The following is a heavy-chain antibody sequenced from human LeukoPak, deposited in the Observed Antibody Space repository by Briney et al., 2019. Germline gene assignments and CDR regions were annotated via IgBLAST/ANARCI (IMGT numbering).Heavy chain of an antibody. CDR1: GYTFSSYG. Sequence: ASVKVSCKASGYTFSSYGISWVRHAPGQGLEWMGCISAYNGNTNYRQKLQGRVTMTTDTSTSTAYLDLRSLRSDDTDIYYCARDSPDGSGTYYNDSPDYWGQGTLVTVSS. J-gene: IGHJ4*02. V-gene: IGHV1-18*01. CDR3: ARDSPDGSGTYYNDSPDY. CDR2: ISAYNGNT. D-gene: IGHD3-10*01.